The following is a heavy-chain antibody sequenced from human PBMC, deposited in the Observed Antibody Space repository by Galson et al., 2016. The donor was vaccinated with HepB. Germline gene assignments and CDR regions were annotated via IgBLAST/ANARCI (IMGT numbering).Heavy chain of an antibody. Sequence: SLRLSCAASGFDFSDFYMAWVRQTPGEGLEWLSYISGTTTFASPFTDYAESVKGRFTISRDNSKNPLSLQLTALRPEDSGIYYCARFTAPGSGSPDHWGQGTLVTVSS. CDR1: GFDFSDFY. J-gene: IGHJ5*02. CDR2: ISGTTTFASPFT. V-gene: IGHV3-11*06. CDR3: ARFTAPGSGSPDH. D-gene: IGHD6-25*01.